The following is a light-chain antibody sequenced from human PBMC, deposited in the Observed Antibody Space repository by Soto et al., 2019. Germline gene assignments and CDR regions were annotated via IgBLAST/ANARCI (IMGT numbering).Light chain of an antibody. CDR2: RNN. V-gene: IGLV1-47*01. Sequence: QSVLTQPPSASGTPGQRVTISCSGSSSNIGSNYVFWYEQLPGTAPKLLMYRNNQRPSGVPDRFSGSKSGTSASLAIRGLRSEDEADYYCASWDVSLSVWVFGGGTKLTVL. J-gene: IGLJ3*02. CDR1: SSNIGSNY. CDR3: ASWDVSLSVWV.